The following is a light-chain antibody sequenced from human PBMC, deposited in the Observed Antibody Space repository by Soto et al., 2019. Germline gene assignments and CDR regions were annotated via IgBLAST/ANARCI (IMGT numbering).Light chain of an antibody. CDR3: QQRSTWPT. Sequence: EIVLTQSPATLSLSPGERATLSCRASQSISSYLGWYQQKPGQAPRLLIYDASNRATGIPARFSGSGSGTDFTLTISSREPEDFAVYYCQQRSTWPTFGQGTRLEI. J-gene: IGKJ5*01. V-gene: IGKV3-11*01. CDR1: QSISSY. CDR2: DAS.